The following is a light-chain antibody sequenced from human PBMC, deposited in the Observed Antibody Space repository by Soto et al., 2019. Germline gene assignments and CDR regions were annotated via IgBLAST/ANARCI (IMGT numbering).Light chain of an antibody. CDR2: GTS. CDR1: QSVSTN. Sequence: ETVMTQSPATLSLSPGERATLSCRASQSVSTNLAWYQHKPGQAPRLLIYGTSTRATGIPARFSGSGSGTEFTLTISSLQSEDFSIYYCQQYNNWPLTFGGGTKVDIK. J-gene: IGKJ4*01. V-gene: IGKV3-15*01. CDR3: QQYNNWPLT.